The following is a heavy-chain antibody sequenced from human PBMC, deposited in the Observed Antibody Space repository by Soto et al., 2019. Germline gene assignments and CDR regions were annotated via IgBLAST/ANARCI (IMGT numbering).Heavy chain of an antibody. CDR3: VRDGGAVNWSLPDY. D-gene: IGHD1-26*01. V-gene: IGHV3-7*03. Sequence: EVHLVESGGGLVQPGGSLRLSCGASGFDFSNFWMTWARQAPGKGLEWVATINRDGSDKYFADSVRGRFSIFRDNVNKSLVLHVNSLRADDTAVYFCVRDGGAVNWSLPDYWGQGTLVTVSS. J-gene: IGHJ4*02. CDR2: INRDGSDK. CDR1: GFDFSNFW.